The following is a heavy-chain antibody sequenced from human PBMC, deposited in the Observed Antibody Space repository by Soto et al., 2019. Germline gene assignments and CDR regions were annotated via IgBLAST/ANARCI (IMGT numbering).Heavy chain of an antibody. V-gene: IGHV1-3*01. J-gene: IGHJ4*02. CDR3: AREPQDGVPGDY. CDR2: IIVYHAWP. CDR1: GYTFTAHS. D-gene: IGHD2-8*01. Sequence: VQLVQSGTEVKEPGASVRVSCKASGYTFTAHSLHWARQAPGQGLEWMGWIIVYHAWPRYAPQFQGRLTFEPDTIGTTSYMHLTRLTPDDTALYFWAREPQDGVPGDYWGQGTPVVVSS.